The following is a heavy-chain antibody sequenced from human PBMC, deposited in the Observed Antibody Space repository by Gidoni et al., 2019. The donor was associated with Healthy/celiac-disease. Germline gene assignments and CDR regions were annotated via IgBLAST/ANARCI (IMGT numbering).Heavy chain of an antibody. CDR3: ASAVGASGD. CDR1: GFTFSSYS. V-gene: IGHV3-21*01. D-gene: IGHD1-26*01. J-gene: IGHJ4*02. Sequence: EVQLVESGGGLVKPGGSLSLSCAASGFTFSSYSMNWVRQAPGKGLEWVSSISSSSSYIYYADSVKGRFTISRDNAKNSLYLQMNSLRAEDTAVYYCASAVGASGDWGQGTLVTVSS. CDR2: ISSSSSYI.